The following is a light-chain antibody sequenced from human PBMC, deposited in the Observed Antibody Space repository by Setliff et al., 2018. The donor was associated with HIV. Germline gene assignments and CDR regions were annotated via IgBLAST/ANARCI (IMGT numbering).Light chain of an antibody. V-gene: IGLV2-14*03. J-gene: IGLJ1*01. CDR1: SSDVGGYDF. CDR2: DVS. CDR3: ASYRSPATYV. Sequence: QSVLTQPASVSGSPGQSITISCIGTSSDVGGYDFVSWYQQRPGKAPKLIIFDVSERPSGVSHRFSGSKSGNTASLTTSGPQTEDEADYFCASYRSPATYVFGIGTKVTVL.